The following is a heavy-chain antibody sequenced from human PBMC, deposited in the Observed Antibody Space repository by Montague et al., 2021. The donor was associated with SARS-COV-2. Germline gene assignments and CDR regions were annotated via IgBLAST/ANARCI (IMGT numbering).Heavy chain of an antibody. CDR2: SGSN. CDR3: ARVCPRWLQFDPYFDY. J-gene: IGHJ4*02. V-gene: IGHV4-59*01. D-gene: IGHD5-24*01. Sequence: SGSNNYNPSLKSRVTISVDTSKKQFSLKLSSVTAADTAVHYCARVCPRWLQFDPYFDYWGQGTLVTVSS.